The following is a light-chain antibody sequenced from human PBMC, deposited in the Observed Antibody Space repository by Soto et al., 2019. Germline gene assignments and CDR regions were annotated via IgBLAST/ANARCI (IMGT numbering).Light chain of an antibody. V-gene: IGLV2-11*01. CDR3: CSYAGSYTLVV. CDR1: SSDVGGYRY. J-gene: IGLJ3*02. Sequence: QSALTQPRSVSGSPGQSVAISCTGTSSDVGGYRYVSWYQHLPGKAPKLIIYNVDQRPSGVPDRFSGSKSGNSASLTISGLQTDDDSDDYCCSYAGSYTLVVCGGGTKLTVL. CDR2: NVD.